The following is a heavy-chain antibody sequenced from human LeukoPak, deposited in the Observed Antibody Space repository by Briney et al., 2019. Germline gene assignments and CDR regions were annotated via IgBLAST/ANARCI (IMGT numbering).Heavy chain of an antibody. CDR2: IIPIFGTA. CDR1: GGTFSSYA. D-gene: IGHD5-24*01. J-gene: IGHJ4*02. Sequence: GASVKVSCKASGGTFSSYAISWVRQAPGQGLEWMGGIIPIFGTANYAQTFQGRVTITTDESTSTAYMELSSLRSEDTAVYYCAREVRGGYSIYYFDYWGQGTLVTVSS. CDR3: AREVRGGYSIYYFDY. V-gene: IGHV1-69*05.